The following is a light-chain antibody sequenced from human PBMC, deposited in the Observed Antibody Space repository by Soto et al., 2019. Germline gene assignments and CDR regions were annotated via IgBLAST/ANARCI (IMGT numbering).Light chain of an antibody. Sequence: ENVLRQSLATLSLSPEERATLSCRASQSVGSSLAWYQQKLGQAPRLLIYAASDRATGIPGRFSGSGPGTDFTLIISSLEPEDFAFYYCQQGNTWPWTFGQGTKVDIK. V-gene: IGKV3-11*01. CDR1: QSVGSS. J-gene: IGKJ1*01. CDR3: QQGNTWPWT. CDR2: AAS.